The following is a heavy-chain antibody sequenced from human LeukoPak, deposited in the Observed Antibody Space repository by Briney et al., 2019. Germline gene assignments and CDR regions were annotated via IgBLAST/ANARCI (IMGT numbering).Heavy chain of an antibody. CDR3: ARDASEVDSRYNGLWYFDL. Sequence: PGGSLRLSCAASGFTFSSYAMHWVRQAPGKGLEWVAVISHDGSNKYYADSVKGRFTISRDNSKNTLYLQMNSLRAEDTAVYYCARDASEVDSRYNGLWYFDLWGRGTLVTVSS. CDR2: ISHDGSNK. J-gene: IGHJ2*01. V-gene: IGHV3-30-3*01. CDR1: GFTFSSYA. D-gene: IGHD1-26*01.